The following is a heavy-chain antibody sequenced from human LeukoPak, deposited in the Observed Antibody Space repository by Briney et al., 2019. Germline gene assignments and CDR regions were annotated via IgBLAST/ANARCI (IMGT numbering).Heavy chain of an antibody. CDR1: GYTLTDLS. V-gene: IGHV1-24*01. Sequence: ASVKVSCKVSGYTLTDLSMHWVRQAPGKGLEWMGGFDPEAGEIIYTHKFQGRVTMTGDTSTSTVYMELSSLRSEDTAVYYCARGRYYMLFWGQGTMVTVSS. J-gene: IGHJ3*01. CDR2: FDPEAGEI. CDR3: ARGRYYMLF. D-gene: IGHD2-8*01.